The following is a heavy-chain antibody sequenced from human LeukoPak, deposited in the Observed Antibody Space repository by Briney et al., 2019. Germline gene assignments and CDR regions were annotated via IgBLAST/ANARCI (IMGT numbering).Heavy chain of an antibody. CDR1: GGTFSSYA. J-gene: IGHJ6*03. Sequence: SVKVSFKASGGTFSSYAISWVRQAPGQGLEWMGGIIPIFGTANYAQKFQGRVTITTDESTSTAYMELSSLRSEDTAVYYCARAHKNDSSSWYLDYYYYMDVWGKGTTVTVSS. CDR2: IIPIFGTA. V-gene: IGHV1-69*05. D-gene: IGHD6-13*01. CDR3: ARAHKNDSSSWYLDYYYYMDV.